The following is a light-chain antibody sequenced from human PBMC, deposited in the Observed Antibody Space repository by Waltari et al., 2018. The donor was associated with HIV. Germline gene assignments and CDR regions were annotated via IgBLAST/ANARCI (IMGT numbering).Light chain of an antibody. CDR3: QQYGSSPQT. CDR2: AAS. Sequence: EIVLTQSPGTLSLSPGERGTLSCRASQSVSSTYLAWYQQKPGQAPRLLIYAASSRASGIPDRFGCSGSGTDFTLTISRLEPEDVAVYYCQQYGSSPQTFGQGTKVEIK. CDR1: QSVSSTY. V-gene: IGKV3-20*01. J-gene: IGKJ1*01.